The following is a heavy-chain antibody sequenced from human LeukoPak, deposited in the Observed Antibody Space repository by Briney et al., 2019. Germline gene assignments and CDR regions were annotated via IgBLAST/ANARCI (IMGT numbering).Heavy chain of an antibody. CDR2: IYTSGST. V-gene: IGHV4-4*07. Sequence: SETLSLTCTVSGGSISSYYWSWIRQPAGKGLEWIGRIYTSGSTNYNPSLKSRVTMSVDTSKNQFSLKLSSVTAADTAVYYCARSYSSVWYGDYFDYWGQGTLVTVSS. D-gene: IGHD6-19*01. CDR3: ARSYSSVWYGDYFDY. J-gene: IGHJ4*02. CDR1: GGSISSYY.